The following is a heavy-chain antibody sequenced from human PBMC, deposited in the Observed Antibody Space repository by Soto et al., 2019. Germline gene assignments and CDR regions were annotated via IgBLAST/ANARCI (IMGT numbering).Heavy chain of an antibody. Sequence: SETLSLTCTVSGGSISSADYYWSWIRQPPGKGLEWIGYIYYSGSTYYNPSLRSRVTISVGTSNNQFSLKLNSVAAADTAVYYCARFPRGNGYFGGIDSWGQGTLVTVS. V-gene: IGHV4-30-4*01. CDR1: GGSISSADYY. CDR2: IYYSGST. CDR3: ARFPRGNGYFGGIDS. D-gene: IGHD3-22*01. J-gene: IGHJ4*02.